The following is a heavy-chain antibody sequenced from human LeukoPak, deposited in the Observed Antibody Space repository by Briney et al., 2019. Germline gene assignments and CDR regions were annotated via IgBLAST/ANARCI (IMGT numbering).Heavy chain of an antibody. J-gene: IGHJ6*02. D-gene: IGHD4-17*01. V-gene: IGHV3-7*03. CDR3: ARVRTVTPYYGMDV. CDR2: IKQDESEK. CDR1: GFTFSSYW. Sequence: GGSLRLSCAASGFTFSSYWMSWVRQAPGKGLEWVANIKQDESEKYYVDSVKGRFTISRANAKNSLYLQMNSLRAEDTAVYYCARVRTVTPYYGMDVWGPGTTVTVSS.